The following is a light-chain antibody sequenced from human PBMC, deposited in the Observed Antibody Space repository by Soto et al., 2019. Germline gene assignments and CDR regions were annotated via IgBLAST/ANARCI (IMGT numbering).Light chain of an antibody. CDR1: QSISSG. J-gene: IGKJ1*01. Sequence: DIQMTQSPSTLSASVGDRVTITCRASQSISSGLAWYQQKPGKAPKLLIYKASSLESGVPSRFSGSGSETEFTITISSLQPDDFATYYCQQYNSYPTFGQGTKVEIK. CDR2: KAS. V-gene: IGKV1-5*03. CDR3: QQYNSYPT.